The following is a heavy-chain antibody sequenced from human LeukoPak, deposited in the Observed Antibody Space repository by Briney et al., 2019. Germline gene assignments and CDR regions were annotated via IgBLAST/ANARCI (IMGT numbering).Heavy chain of an antibody. V-gene: IGHV5-10-1*01. Sequence: GESLKIFCKGSGYSFTSYWISWVRQMPRKGLEWMGRIDPSDSYTNYSPSFQGHVTISADKSISTAYLQWSSLKAADTAMYHCARAVVADGTLNWFDTWGQGTLVTVSS. D-gene: IGHD2-15*01. CDR1: GYSFTSYW. CDR2: IDPSDSYT. J-gene: IGHJ5*02. CDR3: ARAVVADGTLNWFDT.